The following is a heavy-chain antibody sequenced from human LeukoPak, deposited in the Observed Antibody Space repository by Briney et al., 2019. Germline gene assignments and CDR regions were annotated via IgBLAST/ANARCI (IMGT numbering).Heavy chain of an antibody. CDR2: ISSSSSYI. CDR3: ARDRDGSGSYYNVATGWFDP. V-gene: IGHV3-21*01. Sequence: PGGSLRLSCAASGFTFSSYSMNWVRQAPGKGLEWVSSISSSSSYIYYADSVKGRFTISRDNAKNSLYLQMNSLRAEDTAVYYWARDRDGSGSYYNVATGWFDPWGQGTLVTVSS. J-gene: IGHJ5*02. D-gene: IGHD3-10*01. CDR1: GFTFSSYS.